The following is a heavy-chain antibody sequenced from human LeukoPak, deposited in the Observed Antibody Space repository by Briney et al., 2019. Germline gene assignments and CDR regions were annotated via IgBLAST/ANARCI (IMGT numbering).Heavy chain of an antibody. D-gene: IGHD6-13*01. J-gene: IGHJ4*02. Sequence: SVRGRFTISRDNSKNTLFLHMNSLRAEDTAVYYCAKDGGIAAAGTNFDYWGQGTLVTVSP. V-gene: IGHV3-30*02. CDR3: AKDGGIAAAGTNFDY.